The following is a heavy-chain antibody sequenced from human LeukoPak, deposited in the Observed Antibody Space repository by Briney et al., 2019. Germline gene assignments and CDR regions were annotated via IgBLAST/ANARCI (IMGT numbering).Heavy chain of an antibody. CDR3: ARDGGWLDP. Sequence: GASVKVSCKASGYTFTSFGISWVRQAPGQGLEWMGWISAFNGNTDFAQNLQDRITMTIDISTNPAYMELRSLRSDDAAVYFCARDGGWLDPWGQGTLVTVSS. CDR2: ISAFNGNT. D-gene: IGHD2-15*01. J-gene: IGHJ5*02. V-gene: IGHV1-18*01. CDR1: GYTFTSFG.